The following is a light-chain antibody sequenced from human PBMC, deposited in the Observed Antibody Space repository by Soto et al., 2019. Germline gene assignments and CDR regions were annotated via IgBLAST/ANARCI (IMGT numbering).Light chain of an antibody. CDR3: QQYNTWLWT. V-gene: IGKV3-15*01. CDR1: QSVNAN. CDR2: GAS. J-gene: IGKJ1*01. Sequence: EVVMTQSPATLSVSPGERATLSCRASQSVNANLAWYQQKPGQAPSLLIHGASNRATGIPARFSGSGLGTEFILTISSLQSEDFAVYYCQQYNTWLWTFGQGTKVEI.